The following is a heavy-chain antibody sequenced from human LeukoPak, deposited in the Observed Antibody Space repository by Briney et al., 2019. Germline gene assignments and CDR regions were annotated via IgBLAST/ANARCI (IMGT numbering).Heavy chain of an antibody. V-gene: IGHV3-11*01. J-gene: IGHJ4*02. Sequence: GGSLRLFCGASGFTFSDCDMSWIRQAPGKGLVWLSDISGDVHDKLYADAVKGRFTISRDNAKNGVFLEVRSVRGDDAGVYFWARQAHYRSTHCGYANLDYWGQGTLVTVSS. D-gene: IGHD2-2*01. CDR3: ARQAHYRSTHCGYANLDY. CDR1: GFTFSDCD. CDR2: ISGDVHDK.